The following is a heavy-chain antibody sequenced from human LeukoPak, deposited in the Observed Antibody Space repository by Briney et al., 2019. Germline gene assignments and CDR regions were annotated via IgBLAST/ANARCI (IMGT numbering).Heavy chain of an antibody. CDR3: ARDGAARSYYFDY. Sequence: GGSLRLSCGASGFTFTSHWMSWIRQAPGKGLEWVSYISSSGSTIYYADSVKGRFTISRDNAKNSLYLQMNSLRAEDTAVYYCARDGAARSYYFDYWGQGTLVTVSS. CDR1: GFTFTSHW. D-gene: IGHD2-15*01. CDR2: ISSSGSTI. V-gene: IGHV3-11*04. J-gene: IGHJ4*02.